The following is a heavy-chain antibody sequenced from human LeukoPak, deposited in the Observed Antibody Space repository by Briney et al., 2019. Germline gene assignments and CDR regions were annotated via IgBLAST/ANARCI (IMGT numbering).Heavy chain of an antibody. CDR3: ARYDSSGYYNDAFDT. CDR1: GGSISSSSYY. Sequence: PSETLSLTCTVSGGSISSSSYYWGWIRQPPGKGLEWIGSIYYSGSTYYNPSLKSRVTISVDTSKNQLSLKLSSVTAADTAVYYCARYDSSGYYNDAFDTWGQGTMVTVSS. J-gene: IGHJ3*02. V-gene: IGHV4-39*01. CDR2: IYYSGST. D-gene: IGHD3-22*01.